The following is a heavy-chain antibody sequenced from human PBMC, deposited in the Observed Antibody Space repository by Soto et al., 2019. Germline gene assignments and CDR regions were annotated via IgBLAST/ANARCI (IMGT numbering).Heavy chain of an antibody. Sequence: SVKVSCKASGYTFTYRYLHWVRQAPGQALEWMGWITPFNGNTNYAQKFQARVTITRDRSISTAYMELSSLRSEHTAMYYCARFGYSYGYEPWGQGALVSVS. CDR1: GYTFTYRY. V-gene: IGHV1-45*02. J-gene: IGHJ5*02. CDR3: ARFGYSYGYEP. D-gene: IGHD5-18*01. CDR2: ITPFNGNT.